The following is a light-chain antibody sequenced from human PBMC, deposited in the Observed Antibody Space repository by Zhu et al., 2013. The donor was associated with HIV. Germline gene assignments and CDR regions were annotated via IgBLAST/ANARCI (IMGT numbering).Light chain of an antibody. V-gene: IGKV1-5*03. Sequence: DIQMTQSPSTLSASVGDRVTITCRASQSISSWLAWYQQKPGKAPKLLIYKASTLESGVPSRFTGSGSGTDFTLTISSLQPDDFATYYCQQAWAFGQGTKV. CDR2: KAS. CDR1: QSISSW. CDR3: QQAWA. J-gene: IGKJ1*01.